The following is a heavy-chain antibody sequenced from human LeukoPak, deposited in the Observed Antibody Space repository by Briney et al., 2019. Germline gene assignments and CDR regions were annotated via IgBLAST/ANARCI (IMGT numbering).Heavy chain of an antibody. CDR3: ARGTLYGGWSYYLDF. CDR2: VYYSETT. J-gene: IGHJ4*02. CDR1: GDSISLRLYY. V-gene: IGHV4-39*07. Sequence: AESLSPTHRLSGDSISLRLYYSGWIRQPPGKALERNGSVYYSETTSYNPSLNRRAPRTVEMTKNHFSLRMRSVTAADTAMYYCARGTLYGGWSYYLDFWGQGSQVTVSS. D-gene: IGHD6-19*01.